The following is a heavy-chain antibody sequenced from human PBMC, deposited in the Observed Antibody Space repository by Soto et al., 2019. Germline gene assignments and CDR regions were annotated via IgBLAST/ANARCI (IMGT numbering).Heavy chain of an antibody. CDR2: IKSKTDGGTA. J-gene: IGHJ6*02. D-gene: IGHD2-15*01. CDR3: TTQNCSGGSCYSGYYYYGLDV. Sequence: EVQLVESGGGLVKPGGSLRLSCAASGFTFSNAWMNWVRQAPGKGLEWVGRIKSKTDGGTADYAAPVKGSFTISRDDSKNTLYLQRDSLITEDSAVYYCTTQNCSGGSCYSGYYYYGLDVWGQGTTVSVSS. V-gene: IGHV3-15*07. CDR1: GFTFSNAW.